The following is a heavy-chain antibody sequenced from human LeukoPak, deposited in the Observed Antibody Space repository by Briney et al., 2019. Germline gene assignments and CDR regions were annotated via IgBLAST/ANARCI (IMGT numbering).Heavy chain of an antibody. D-gene: IGHD6-13*01. CDR3: ASEGAAAAGPFDY. CDR1: GFTLSSYE. V-gene: IGHV3-23*01. CDR2: IGYGGADS. Sequence: PGGSLRLSCTVSGFTLSSYEMTWFRQAPGKGLEWVSSIGYGGADSHYADSVKGRFTISRDNSKNTLYLQLSSLRSDDTAVYYCASEGAAAAGPFDYWGQGTLVTVSS. J-gene: IGHJ4*02.